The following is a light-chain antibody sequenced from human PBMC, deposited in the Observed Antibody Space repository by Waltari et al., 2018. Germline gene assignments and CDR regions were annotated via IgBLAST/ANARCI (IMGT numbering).Light chain of an antibody. CDR1: QSVSSGY. CDR3: QHYRSSPPP. V-gene: IGKV3-20*01. CDR2: GAS. Sequence: EIVLTQSPGTLSLSPGERATLSCRPSQSVSSGYLAWYQQEPGQAPRLLIYGASNRAAGIPDRFSGGGSGTDFTLTISRLEPEDFAVYYCQHYRSSPPPFGQGTNVEIK. J-gene: IGKJ1*01.